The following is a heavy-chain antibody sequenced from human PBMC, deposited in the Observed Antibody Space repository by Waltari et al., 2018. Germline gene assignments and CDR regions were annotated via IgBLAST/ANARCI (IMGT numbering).Heavy chain of an antibody. CDR2: IYYSGST. J-gene: IGHJ5*02. V-gene: IGHV4-59*01. CDR3: ARGKDVAAAGYNWFDP. D-gene: IGHD6-13*01. Sequence: QVQLQESGPGLVKPSETLSLTCTVSGGSISSYYWSWIRQPQGKGLEWIGYIYYSGSTNYDPSLKSRVTISVDTSKNQFSLKLSSVTAADTAVYYCARGKDVAAAGYNWFDPWGQGTLVTVSS. CDR1: GGSISSYY.